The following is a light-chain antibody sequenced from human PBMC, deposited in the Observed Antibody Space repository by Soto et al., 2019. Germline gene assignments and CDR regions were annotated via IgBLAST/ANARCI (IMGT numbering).Light chain of an antibody. V-gene: IGLV3-21*04. CDR3: PVWDGSSDHVV. CDR1: NIGSKS. CDR2: YDS. J-gene: IGLJ2*01. Sequence: SYELAQSPSVSVAPGKTASIPCGGNNIGSKSVHWYQQKPGQAPVLVIFYDSDRPSGIPERFSGSNSGNTATLTISRVEAGDEADYYCPVWDGSSDHVVFGGGTKLTVL.